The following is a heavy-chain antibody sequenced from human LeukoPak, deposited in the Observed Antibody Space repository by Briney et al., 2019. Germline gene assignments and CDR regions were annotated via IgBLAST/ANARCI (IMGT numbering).Heavy chain of an antibody. D-gene: IGHD3-10*01. CDR3: ARDGVVTMELDF. J-gene: IGHJ4*02. Sequence: PSETLSLTCSVSGESISSSRHYWSWIRQPAGKGREWIGRIYPSGNTNYNPSLKSRATISLDTSNNQFSLSLESVTAEDTAMYYCARDGVVTMELDFWGQGTLVTVSS. CDR2: IYPSGNT. V-gene: IGHV4-61*02. CDR1: GESISSSRHY.